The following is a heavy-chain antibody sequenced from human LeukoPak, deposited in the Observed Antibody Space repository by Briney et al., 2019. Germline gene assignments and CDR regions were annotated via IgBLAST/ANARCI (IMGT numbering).Heavy chain of an antibody. V-gene: IGHV3-21*01. Sequence: GGSLRLSCAASGFTFSSYSMNWVRQAPGKGLEWVSSISSSSSYIYYADSVKGRFTISRDNAKNTLYLQMNSLRAEDTAVYYCARADYGDSPFDYWGQGTLVTVSS. CDR2: ISSSSSYI. J-gene: IGHJ4*02. D-gene: IGHD4-17*01. CDR1: GFTFSSYS. CDR3: ARADYGDSPFDY.